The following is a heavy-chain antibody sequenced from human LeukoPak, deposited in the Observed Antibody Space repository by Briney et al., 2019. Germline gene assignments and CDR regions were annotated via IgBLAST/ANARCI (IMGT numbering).Heavy chain of an antibody. CDR3: ARVDYYDSSGYYYYYYYMDV. V-gene: IGHV1-18*01. D-gene: IGHD3-22*01. Sequence: ASVKVSCKASGYTFTRYGISWVRQAPGQGLEWMGWISAYNGNTNYAQKLQGRVTMTTDTSTSTAYMELRSLRSDDTAVYYCARVDYYDSSGYYYYYYYMDVWGKGTTVTVSS. J-gene: IGHJ6*03. CDR2: ISAYNGNT. CDR1: GYTFTRYG.